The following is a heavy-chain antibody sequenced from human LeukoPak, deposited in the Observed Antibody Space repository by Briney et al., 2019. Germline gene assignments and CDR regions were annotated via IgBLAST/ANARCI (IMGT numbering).Heavy chain of an antibody. V-gene: IGHV4-30-2*01. CDR1: GGSVGSGGYG. D-gene: IGHD3-22*01. J-gene: IGHJ4*02. Sequence: SHCLSLALSVAGGSVGSGGYGCGWLQGTAGRGLEWSGYIYHSESTYYNPSLKSRVTISVDRSKNQFSLKLSSVTAADTAVYYCARGSSGYYSWGQGNLVTVSA. CDR2: IYHSEST. CDR3: ARGSSGYYS.